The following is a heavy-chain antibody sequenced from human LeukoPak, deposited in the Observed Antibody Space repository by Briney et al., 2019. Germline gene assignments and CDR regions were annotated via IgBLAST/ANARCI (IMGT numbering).Heavy chain of an antibody. Sequence: GGSLRLSCAASGFTFSSYGMHWVRQAPGKGLEWVAVISYDGSNKYYADSVKGRFTISRDNSKNTLYLQMNSLRAEDTAVYYCAKEERVGGFTSYYSVRDVGGKGTTVPVPS. J-gene: IGHJ6*04. V-gene: IGHV3-30*18. CDR3: AKEERVGGFTSYYSVRDV. CDR1: GFTFSSYG. D-gene: IGHD3-16*01. CDR2: ISYDGSNK.